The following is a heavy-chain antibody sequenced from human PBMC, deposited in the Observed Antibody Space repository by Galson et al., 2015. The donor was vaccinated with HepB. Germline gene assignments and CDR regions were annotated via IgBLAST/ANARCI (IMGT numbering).Heavy chain of an antibody. CDR1: GFTFSSYG. D-gene: IGHD6-6*01. V-gene: IGHV3-30*18. CDR3: AKDPGQLGLSGWFDP. J-gene: IGHJ5*02. Sequence: SLRLSCAASGFTFSSYGMHWVRQAPGKGLEWVAVISYDGSNKYYADSVKGRFTISRDNSKNTLYLQMNGLRAEDTAVYYCAKDPGQLGLSGWFDPWGQGTLVTVSS. CDR2: ISYDGSNK.